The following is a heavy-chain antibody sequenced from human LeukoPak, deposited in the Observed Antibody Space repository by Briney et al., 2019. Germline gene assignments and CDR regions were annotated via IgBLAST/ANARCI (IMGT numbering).Heavy chain of an antibody. CDR3: ARDGYSPGYYYMDV. CDR1: GFPFSSYE. CDR2: ISSSGSTI. V-gene: IGHV3-48*03. J-gene: IGHJ6*03. Sequence: PGGSLRLSCGGSGFPFSSYEMIWVRQAPGKGLEGVSYISSSGSTIYYADSVKGRFTISRDNAKNSLYLQMNSLRAEDTAVYYCARDGYSPGYYYMDVWGRGTTVTVSS. D-gene: IGHD2-2*02.